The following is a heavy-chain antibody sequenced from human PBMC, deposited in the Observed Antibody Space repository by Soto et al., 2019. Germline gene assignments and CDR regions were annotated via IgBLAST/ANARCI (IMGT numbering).Heavy chain of an antibody. D-gene: IGHD3-22*01. V-gene: IGHV4-59*01. J-gene: IGHJ4*02. Sequence: SETLSLTCTVYGGSISSYYWSWIRQPPGKGLEWIGYIYYSGSTNYNPSLKSRVTISVDTSKNQFSLKLSSVTAADTAVYYCARDRYYDSSGYSFDYWGQGTLVTVSS. CDR1: GGSISSYY. CDR3: ARDRYYDSSGYSFDY. CDR2: IYYSGST.